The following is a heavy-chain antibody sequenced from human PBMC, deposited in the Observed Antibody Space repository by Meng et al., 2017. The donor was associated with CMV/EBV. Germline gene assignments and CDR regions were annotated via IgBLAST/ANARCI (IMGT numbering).Heavy chain of an antibody. D-gene: IGHD1-1*01. CDR2: IIPIFGTA. CDR1: GGTFSSYA. V-gene: IGHV1-69*05. J-gene: IGHJ3*02. Sequence: SVKVSCTASGGTFSSYAISWVRQAPGQGLEWMGGIIPIFGTANYAQKFQGRVTITTDESTSTAYMELSSLRSEDTAVYYCARVDRYNWNDVGAFDIWGQGTMVTVSS. CDR3: ARVDRYNWNDVGAFDI.